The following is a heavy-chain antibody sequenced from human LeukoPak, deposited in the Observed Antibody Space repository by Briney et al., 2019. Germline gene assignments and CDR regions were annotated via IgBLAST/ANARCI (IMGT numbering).Heavy chain of an antibody. Sequence: ASVKVSCKASGYTFTGYYMHWVRQATGQGLEWMGWVIPNSGGTNYAQKFQGRVTMTRDTSISTVYMELSRLRSDDTAVYYCARATKGADWYFDPWGRGTLVTVSS. V-gene: IGHV1-2*02. CDR3: ARATKGADWYFDP. D-gene: IGHD1-26*01. J-gene: IGHJ2*01. CDR1: GYTFTGYY. CDR2: VIPNSGGT.